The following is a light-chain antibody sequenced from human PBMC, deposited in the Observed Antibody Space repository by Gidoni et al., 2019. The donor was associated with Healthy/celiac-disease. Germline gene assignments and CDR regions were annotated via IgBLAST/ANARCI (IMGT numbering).Light chain of an antibody. CDR1: QGIGYY. V-gene: IGKV1-27*01. CDR3: QKYDSAPLT. CDR2: AAS. J-gene: IGKJ4*01. Sequence: DIQMTHSPSSLSASVGDSVTITCLASQGIGYYLGWYQQKPGKVPKLLIYAASTLQSGVPARYSGSGFGTDFTLTISSLQPEDVATYYCQKYDSAPLTCGGGTKVEIK.